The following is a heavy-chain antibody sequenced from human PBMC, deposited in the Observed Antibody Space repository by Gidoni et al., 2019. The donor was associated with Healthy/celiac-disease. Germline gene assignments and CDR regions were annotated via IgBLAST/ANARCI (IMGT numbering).Heavy chain of an antibody. CDR2: ISGRGGRK. D-gene: IGHD3-3*02. Sequence: EVQMLESGGGLVQPGGSLRLSCSAVGFTFSSYAMRWVRQAPGKVLEWFSAISGRGGRKYYSDSVKGRFTISRDNSKNTLYLQMNILRAEDTAVYYCAKDLAIFGVVIIGFDYWGQGTLVTVSS. J-gene: IGHJ4*02. V-gene: IGHV3-23*01. CDR1: GFTFSSYA. CDR3: AKDLAIFGVVIIGFDY.